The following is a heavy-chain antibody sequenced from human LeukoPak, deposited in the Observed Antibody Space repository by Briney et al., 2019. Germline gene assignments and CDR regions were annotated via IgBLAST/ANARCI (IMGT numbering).Heavy chain of an antibody. CDR1: GYTFTSYG. CDR3: ARDSYLGYSNYGWFDP. J-gene: IGHJ5*02. CDR2: ISAYNGNT. V-gene: IGHV1-18*01. D-gene: IGHD4-11*01. Sequence: ASVKVSCKASGYTFTSYGISWVRQAPGQGLEWMGWISAYNGNTNYAQKLQGRVTMTTDTSTSTDYMELRSLRSDDTAVYYCARDSYLGYSNYGWFDPWGQGTLVTVSS.